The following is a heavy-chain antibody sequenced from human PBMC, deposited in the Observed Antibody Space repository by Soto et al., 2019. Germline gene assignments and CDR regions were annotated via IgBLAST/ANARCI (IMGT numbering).Heavy chain of an antibody. D-gene: IGHD2-8*01. V-gene: IGHV4-31*03. CDR3: ARVGRVSNGGFFDY. CDR1: GGSISIGVNY. J-gene: IGHJ4*02. CDR2: IYYTGNT. Sequence: SETLSLTCTVSGGSISIGVNYWGWIRQHPGEGLEWIGHIYYTGNTYYNPSLKSRLTISVDTSKNQFSLKLSSVTAADTAVYFCARVGRVSNGGFFDYWGQGTLVTVSS.